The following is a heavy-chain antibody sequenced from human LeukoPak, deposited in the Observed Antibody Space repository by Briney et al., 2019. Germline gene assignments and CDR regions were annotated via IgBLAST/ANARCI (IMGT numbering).Heavy chain of an antibody. Sequence: GGSLRLSCAASGFTFSSYSMNWVRQAPGKGLEWVSSISSSSSYIYYADSVKGRFTISRDNAKNSLYLQMNSLRAEDTAVYYCARAPRHYYYMGGWGKGTTVTGSS. V-gene: IGHV3-21*01. CDR1: GFTFSSYS. CDR2: ISSSSSYI. CDR3: ARAPRHYYYMGG. J-gene: IGHJ6*03.